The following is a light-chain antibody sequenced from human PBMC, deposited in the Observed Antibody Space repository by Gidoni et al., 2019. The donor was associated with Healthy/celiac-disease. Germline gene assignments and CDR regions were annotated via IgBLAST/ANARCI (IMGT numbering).Light chain of an antibody. Sequence: PALTQPASVYGSPGQSITISCTGTSSDVGGYNYVSWYQQHPGKAPKLMIYEVSNRPSGVPDRFSGSKSGNTASLTISGLQAEDEADYYCSSYTSSSTPFYVFGTGTKVTVL. CDR1: SSDVGGYNY. V-gene: IGLV2-14*01. CDR3: SSYTSSSTPFYV. J-gene: IGLJ1*01. CDR2: EVS.